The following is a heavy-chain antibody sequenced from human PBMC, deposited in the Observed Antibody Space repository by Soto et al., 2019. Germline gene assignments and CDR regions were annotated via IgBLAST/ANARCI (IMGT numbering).Heavy chain of an antibody. CDR1: GGTFSSYT. V-gene: IGHV1-69*01. Sequence: QVQLVQSGAEVKKPGSSVKVSCKASGGTFSSYTMTWVRQAPGQGPEWLGGIIPIFGTTNYAQRLQGRITITADVSTSTAYMELISLTSEDTAVYYCAREGAGMAAKFEPWGQGTLVTVSS. D-gene: IGHD1-1*01. J-gene: IGHJ5*02. CDR3: AREGAGMAAKFEP. CDR2: IIPIFGTT.